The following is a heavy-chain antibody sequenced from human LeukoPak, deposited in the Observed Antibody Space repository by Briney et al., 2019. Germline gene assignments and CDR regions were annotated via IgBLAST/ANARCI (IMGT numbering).Heavy chain of an antibody. CDR3: ARDRGKVVTATLYYYYYMDV. Sequence: GGSLRLSCAASGFTFADYAMHWVRQTPGKGLEWVSYISSGNSNIYYADSVKGRFTISRDNAKNSLYLQMNSLRAEDTAVYYCARDRGKVVTATLYYYYYMDVWGKGTTVTVSS. CDR1: GFTFADYA. CDR2: ISSGNSNI. V-gene: IGHV3-48*01. J-gene: IGHJ6*03. D-gene: IGHD2-21*02.